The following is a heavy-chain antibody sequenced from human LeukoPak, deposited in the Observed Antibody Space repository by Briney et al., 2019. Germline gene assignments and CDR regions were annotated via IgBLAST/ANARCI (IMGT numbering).Heavy chain of an antibody. CDR2: ISSSSSYM. D-gene: IGHD6-6*01. V-gene: IGHV3-21*01. CDR1: GFTFSSYS. Sequence: PGGSLRLSCAASGFTFSSYSMNWVRQAPGKGLEWVSSISSSSSYMYYADSVKGRFTTSRDNAKNSLYLQMNSLRAEDTAVYYCARAIRNSSSSFDYWGQGTLVTVSS. CDR3: ARAIRNSSSSFDY. J-gene: IGHJ4*02.